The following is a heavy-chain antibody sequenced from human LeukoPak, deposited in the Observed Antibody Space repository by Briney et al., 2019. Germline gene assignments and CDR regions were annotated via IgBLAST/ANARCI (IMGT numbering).Heavy chain of an antibody. CDR3: ARIYCGGDCYSEDQDY. CDR1: GGTFSSYA. Sequence: GASVKVSCKASGGTFSSYAISWVRQAPGQGLEWMGGIIPIFGTANYAQKFQGRVTITADESTSTAYMELSSLRSEDTAVYYCARIYCGGDCYSEDQDYWGQGTLVTVSS. V-gene: IGHV1-69*01. CDR2: IIPIFGTA. D-gene: IGHD2-21*02. J-gene: IGHJ4*02.